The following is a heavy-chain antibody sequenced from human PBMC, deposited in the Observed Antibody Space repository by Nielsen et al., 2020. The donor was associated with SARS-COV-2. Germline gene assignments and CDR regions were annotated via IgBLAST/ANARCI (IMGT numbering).Heavy chain of an antibody. J-gene: IGHJ4*02. D-gene: IGHD2-15*01. CDR1: GGSISSSSYY. CDR2: IYYSGST. Sequence: GSLRLSCTVSGGSISSSSYYWGWIRQPPGKGLEWIGSIYYSGSTYYNPSLKSRVTISVDTSKNQFSLRLSSVTAADTAVYYCARRPCSGGSCLSFDYWGQGTLVTVSS. CDR3: ARRPCSGGSCLSFDY. V-gene: IGHV4-39*01.